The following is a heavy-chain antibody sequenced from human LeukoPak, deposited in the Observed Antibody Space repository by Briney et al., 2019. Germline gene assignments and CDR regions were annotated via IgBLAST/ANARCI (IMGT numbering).Heavy chain of an antibody. CDR2: ISSGGTTI. CDR1: GSTFSSYE. Sequence: GGSLRLSCVASGSTFSSYELNWVRQAPGKGLEWLSYISSGGTTIYYADSVKGRFTVSRDNAKNSLYLQMNSLRAEDTAVYYCARDSYYYDSTYGYWGQGTLVAVSS. J-gene: IGHJ4*02. D-gene: IGHD3-22*01. V-gene: IGHV3-48*03. CDR3: ARDSYYYDSTYGY.